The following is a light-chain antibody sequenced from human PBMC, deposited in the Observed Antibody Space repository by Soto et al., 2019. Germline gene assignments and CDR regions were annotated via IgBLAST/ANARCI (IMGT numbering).Light chain of an antibody. V-gene: IGLV2-23*01. CDR3: CSFAGSSTYVV. CDR2: EGS. J-gene: IGLJ2*01. Sequence: QSALTQPASVSGSPGQSITISCTGTSSDVGSYNLVSWFQHHPGKAPKLMTYEGSKRPSGVSNRFSGSKSGNTASLTISGLQAEDEADYYCCSFAGSSTYVVFGGGTKVTVL. CDR1: SSDVGSYNL.